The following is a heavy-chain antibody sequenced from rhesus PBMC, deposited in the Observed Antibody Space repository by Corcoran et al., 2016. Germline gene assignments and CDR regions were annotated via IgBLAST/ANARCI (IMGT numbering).Heavy chain of an antibody. V-gene: IGHV4-169*02. CDR1: GGSISSSY. CDR2: IYGSGSTT. J-gene: IGHJ4*01. Sequence: QLQLQESGPGLVKPSETLSVTCAVSGGSISSSYWSWIRQAPGKGLVWIGYIYGSGSTTNYNPSLKSRVTLSVDTSKNQLSMKLSSVAAADTAVYYCASGGYGSYLTTDYFDYWGQGVLVTVSS. D-gene: IGHD4-4*01. CDR3: ASGGYGSYLTTDYFDY.